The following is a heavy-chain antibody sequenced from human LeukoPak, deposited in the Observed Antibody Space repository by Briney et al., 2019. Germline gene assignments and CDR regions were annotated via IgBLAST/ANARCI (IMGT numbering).Heavy chain of an antibody. V-gene: IGHV3-30-3*01. J-gene: IGHJ6*02. CDR1: GFTFSSYA. CDR2: ISYDGSNK. CDR3: ARDRDCGGDCYPLPYYYYYGMDV. D-gene: IGHD2-21*02. Sequence: PGGSLRLSCAASGFTFSSYAMLWVRQAPGKGLEWVAVISYDGSNKYYADSVKGRFTISRDNSKNTLYLQMNSLRAEDTAVYYCARDRDCGGDCYPLPYYYYYGMDVWGQGTTVAVSS.